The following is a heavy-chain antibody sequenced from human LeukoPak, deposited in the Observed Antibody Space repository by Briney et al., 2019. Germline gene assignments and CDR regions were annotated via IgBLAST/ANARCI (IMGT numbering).Heavy chain of an antibody. CDR2: INPNSGST. V-gene: IGHV1-2*02. CDR3: GRGTLTFDR. Sequence: ASVKVSRTPSLYTFTPYYIHGVRQAPARGLEGMECINPNSGSTNYAQNFQGRVTMTRDTSITTAYMELISLTSDDTAVYYGGRGTLTFDRWGQGTLVTVSS. J-gene: IGHJ5*02. CDR1: LYTFTPYY.